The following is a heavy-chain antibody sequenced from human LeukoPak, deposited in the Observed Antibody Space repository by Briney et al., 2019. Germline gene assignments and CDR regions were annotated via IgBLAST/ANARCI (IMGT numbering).Heavy chain of an antibody. CDR1: GFTFSSYE. CDR2: ISSSGSTI. D-gene: IGHD5-24*01. J-gene: IGHJ4*02. V-gene: IGHV3-48*03. CDR3: ARGRDGYNSDY. Sequence: PGGSLRLSCAAPGFTFSSYEMNWVRQAPGKGLEWVSYISSSGSTIYYADSVKGRFTISRDDAKNSLSLQMNSLRAEDTAVYYCARGRDGYNSDYWGQGTLVTVSS.